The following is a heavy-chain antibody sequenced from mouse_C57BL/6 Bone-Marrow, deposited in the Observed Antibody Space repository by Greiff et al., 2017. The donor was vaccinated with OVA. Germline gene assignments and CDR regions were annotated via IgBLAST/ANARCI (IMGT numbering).Heavy chain of an antibody. CDR2: IYPGSGST. D-gene: IGHD1-1*01. CDR3: ARGGTTVVPTGFMDY. J-gene: IGHJ4*01. Sequence: QVQLKQPGAELVKPGASVKMSCKASGYTFTSYWITWVKQRPGQGLEWIGDIYPGSGSTNYNEKFKSKATLTVDTSSSTAYMQLSSLTSEDSAVYYCARGGTTVVPTGFMDYWGQGTSVTVSS. CDR1: GYTFTSYW. V-gene: IGHV1-55*01.